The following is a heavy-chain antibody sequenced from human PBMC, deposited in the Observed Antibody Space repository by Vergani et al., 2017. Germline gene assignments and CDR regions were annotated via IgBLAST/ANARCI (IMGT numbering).Heavy chain of an antibody. J-gene: IGHJ2*01. D-gene: IGHD3-16*01. Sequence: QVQLVQSGAEVKKPGASVKVSCKASGYTFTSYAMHWVRQAPGQRLEWMGWINAGNGNTKYSQKFQGRVTITADESTSTAYMELSSLRSEDTAVYYCARGLSYGGRIWYFDLWGRGTLVTVSS. V-gene: IGHV1-3*01. CDR2: INAGNGNT. CDR1: GYTFTSYA. CDR3: ARGLSYGGRIWYFDL.